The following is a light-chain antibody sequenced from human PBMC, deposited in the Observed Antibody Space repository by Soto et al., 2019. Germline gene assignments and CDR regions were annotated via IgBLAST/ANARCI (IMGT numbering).Light chain of an antibody. J-gene: IGKJ1*01. V-gene: IGKV3-20*01. CDR2: GAS. CDR1: QSVSSSC. Sequence: EIVLTQSPGTLSLSPGERATLSCRASQSVSSSCLAWYQQKPGQAPRLLIYGASSRATGIPDRFSGSGSGTDFTLTFSRLEPEDFAVYYCQQYGSSPRTFGQGTKVEIK. CDR3: QQYGSSPRT.